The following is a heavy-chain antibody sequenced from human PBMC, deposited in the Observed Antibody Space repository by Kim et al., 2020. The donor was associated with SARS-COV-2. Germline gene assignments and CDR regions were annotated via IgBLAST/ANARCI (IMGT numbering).Heavy chain of an antibody. D-gene: IGHD1-26*01. CDR2: ISSSSSTI. CDR1: GFTFSSYS. V-gene: IGHV3-48*02. J-gene: IGHJ6*02. Sequence: GGSLRLSCAASGFTFSSYSMNWVRQAPGKGLEWVSYISSSSSTIYYADSVKGRFTISRDNAKNSLYLQMNSLRDEDTAVYYCARDPKPRSVKGYGMDVWGQGTTVTVSS. CDR3: ARDPKPRSVKGYGMDV.